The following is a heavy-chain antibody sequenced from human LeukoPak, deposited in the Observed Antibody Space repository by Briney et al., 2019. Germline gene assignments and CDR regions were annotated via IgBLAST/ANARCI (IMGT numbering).Heavy chain of an antibody. CDR2: INAGNGNT. CDR3: ARSDYRELDAFDI. CDR1: GYTFTSYG. D-gene: IGHD4-11*01. J-gene: IGHJ3*02. V-gene: IGHV1-3*01. Sequence: ASVKVSCKASGYTFTSYGISWVRQAPGQRLGWMGWINAGNGNTKYSQKFQGRVTITRDTSASTAYMELSSLRPEDTAVYYCARSDYRELDAFDIWGQGTMVTVSS.